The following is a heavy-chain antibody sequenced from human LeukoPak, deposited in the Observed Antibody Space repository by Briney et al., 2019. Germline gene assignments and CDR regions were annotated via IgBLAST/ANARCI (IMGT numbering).Heavy chain of an antibody. V-gene: IGHV3-23*01. J-gene: IGHJ4*02. Sequence: GGSLRLSCAASGFTVSSNYMSWVRQAPGKGLEWVSAISGDGTRTYYADSVKGRFTISRDNSKNTLYLEMSSLRVEDTAIYYCAEWPEGAMDYFDYWGQGTLVTVSS. CDR3: AEWPEGAMDYFDY. CDR2: ISGDGTRT. D-gene: IGHD3-16*01. CDR1: GFTVSSNY.